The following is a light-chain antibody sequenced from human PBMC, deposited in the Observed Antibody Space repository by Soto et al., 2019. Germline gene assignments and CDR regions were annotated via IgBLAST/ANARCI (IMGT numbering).Light chain of an antibody. CDR2: AAS. CDR3: QKYNSAPLT. V-gene: IGKV1-39*01. Sequence: DIQMTQSPSSLSASGGDRVTITFRASQSISIYLNWYQQKPGKAPKLLIYAASSLQSGVPSRFSGSGSGTDFTLTISSLQPEAVATYYCQKYNSAPLTFGQGTQVDNK. CDR1: QSISIY. J-gene: IGKJ1*01.